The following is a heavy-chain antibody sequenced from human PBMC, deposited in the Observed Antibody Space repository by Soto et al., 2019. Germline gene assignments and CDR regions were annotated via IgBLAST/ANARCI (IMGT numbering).Heavy chain of an antibody. J-gene: IGHJ4*02. Sequence: KVSCKASGGTFIIYGITWVRQAPGQGLEWMGGTIPTFGTADYAQKFQGRVTISADESTSTAYMELSSLRSEDTAVYYCAREWLRKFNYWGQGTLVTVSS. D-gene: IGHD5-12*01. CDR3: AREWLRKFNY. CDR2: TIPTFGTA. CDR1: GGTFIIYG. V-gene: IGHV1-69*01.